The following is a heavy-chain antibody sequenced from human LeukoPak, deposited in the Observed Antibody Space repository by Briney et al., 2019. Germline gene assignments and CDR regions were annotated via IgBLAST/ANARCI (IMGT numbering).Heavy chain of an antibody. Sequence: GRSLRLSCAASGFTFSSYAMHWVRRAPGKGLEWVAVISYDGSNKYYADSVKGRFTISRDNSKNTLYLQMNSLRAEDTAVYYCARGLCSSTSCYTTDFDYWGQGTLVTVSS. V-gene: IGHV3-30-3*01. D-gene: IGHD2-2*02. CDR3: ARGLCSSTSCYTTDFDY. J-gene: IGHJ4*02. CDR1: GFTFSSYA. CDR2: ISYDGSNK.